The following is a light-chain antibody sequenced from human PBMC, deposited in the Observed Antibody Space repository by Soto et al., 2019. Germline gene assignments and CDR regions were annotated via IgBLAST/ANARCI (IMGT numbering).Light chain of an antibody. V-gene: IGKV3-15*01. J-gene: IGKJ3*01. CDR1: QSVSSN. Sequence: EIVMTQSPATLSVSPGERATLSCRASQSVSSNLAWYQQKPGQAPRLLIYGASTRATGIPARFSGSGSGTEFTLTITSLHSEDFAVYSCQQYNNWAPPITFGPGTKVDIK. CDR3: QQYNNWAPPIT. CDR2: GAS.